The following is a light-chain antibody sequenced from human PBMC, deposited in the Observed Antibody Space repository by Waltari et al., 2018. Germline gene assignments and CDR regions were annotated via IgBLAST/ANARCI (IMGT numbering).Light chain of an antibody. CDR1: QRLVYGSKSKNY. V-gene: IGKV4-1*01. J-gene: IGKJ1*01. Sequence: DIVMTQSQDSLAVSLGERATPNCKSSQRLVYGSKSKNYLAWYQHKPGQPPKLLIDWASSRESGVPARFSGSGSGTNFTLTITSLQTEDVAVYYCQQYYDTPPTFGQGTKVEI. CDR2: WAS. CDR3: QQYYDTPPT.